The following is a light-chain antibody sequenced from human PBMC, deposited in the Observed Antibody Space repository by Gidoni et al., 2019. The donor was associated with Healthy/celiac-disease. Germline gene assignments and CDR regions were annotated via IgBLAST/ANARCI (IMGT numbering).Light chain of an antibody. J-gene: IGKJ4*01. Sequence: DIQMTQSPSSLSASVGDRVTITCQASQDISNYLNWYQQKPGKAPKLLIYDASNLETGVPSRFSGSVSVTDFTFTISSLQPEDIATYYCQQYDNLPLTFXGXTKVEIK. V-gene: IGKV1-33*01. CDR2: DAS. CDR1: QDISNY. CDR3: QQYDNLPLT.